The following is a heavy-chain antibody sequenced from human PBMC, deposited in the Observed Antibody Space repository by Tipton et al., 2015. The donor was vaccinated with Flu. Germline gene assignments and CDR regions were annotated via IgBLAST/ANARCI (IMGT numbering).Heavy chain of an antibody. V-gene: IGHV1-69*12. CDR1: GGTFSSYA. CDR2: IIPIFGTA. D-gene: IGHD5-24*01. CDR3: ATPKMATTLPNYYYYYGMDV. J-gene: IGHJ6*02. Sequence: QVQLVQSGAEVKEPGSSVKVSCKASGGTFSSYAISWVRQAPGQGLEWMGGIIPIFGTANYAQKFQGRVTITADESTSTAYMELSSLRSEDTAVYYCATPKMATTLPNYYYYYGMDVWGQGTTVTVSS.